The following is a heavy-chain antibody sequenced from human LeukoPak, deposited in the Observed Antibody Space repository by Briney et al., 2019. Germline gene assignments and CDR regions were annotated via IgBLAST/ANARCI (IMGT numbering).Heavy chain of an antibody. CDR1: GGSISGTYY. CDR2: IYSTGTT. CDR3: ARRWVYDKRAFDA. Sequence: HPSETLSLTCTGSGGSISGTYYWSWIRQPPGQGLEWIGYIYSTGTTDSTPSLKRRVTISLDTSKNQFSLNLSSVTAADTAVYYCARRWVYDKRAFDAWGQGTMVTVSS. J-gene: IGHJ3*01. D-gene: IGHD3-16*01. V-gene: IGHV4-59*08.